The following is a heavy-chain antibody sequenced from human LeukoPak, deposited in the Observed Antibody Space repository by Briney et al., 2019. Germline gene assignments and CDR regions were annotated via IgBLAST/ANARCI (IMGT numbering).Heavy chain of an antibody. CDR3: ARAPWYCSSTSCYASWFDP. CDR1: GGSISSYY. CDR2: IYYSGST. J-gene: IGHJ5*02. Sequence: SETLSLTCTVSGGSISSYYWSWIRQPPGKGLEWIGYIYYSGSTNYNPSLKSRVTISVGTSKNQFSLKLSSVTAADTAVYYCARAPWYCSSTSCYASWFDPWGQGTLVTVSS. D-gene: IGHD2-2*01. V-gene: IGHV4-59*01.